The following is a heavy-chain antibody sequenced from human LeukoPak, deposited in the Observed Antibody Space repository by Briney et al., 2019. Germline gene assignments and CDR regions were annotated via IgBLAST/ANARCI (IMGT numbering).Heavy chain of an antibody. CDR2: INLDGTEE. D-gene: IGHD3/OR15-3a*01. CDR3: ASGRHDFLH. J-gene: IGHJ4*02. CDR1: GFIFSSQW. Sequence: GGSLRLSCAGSGFIFSSQWMSWIRQAPGKGLEWVANINLDGTEEHYVDSSLKGRFTISRDNAKSSLYLQMTSLRVEDTAVYYCASGRHDFLHWGQGTLVTVSS. V-gene: IGHV3-7*01.